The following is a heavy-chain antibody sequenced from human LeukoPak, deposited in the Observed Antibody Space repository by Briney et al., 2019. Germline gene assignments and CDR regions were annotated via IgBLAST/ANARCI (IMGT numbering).Heavy chain of an antibody. D-gene: IGHD3-3*01. V-gene: IGHV3-23*01. Sequence: GGSLRLSCAASGFTFSSYAMSWVRQAPGKGLEWVSAISGSGGSTYYADSVKGRFTISRDNSKNTLYLQMNSLRAEDTAVYYCAKDRPSGYDFWSGYQDPYYYYGMDVWGQGTTVTVSS. CDR1: GFTFSSYA. J-gene: IGHJ6*02. CDR3: AKDRPSGYDFWSGYQDPYYYYGMDV. CDR2: ISGSGGST.